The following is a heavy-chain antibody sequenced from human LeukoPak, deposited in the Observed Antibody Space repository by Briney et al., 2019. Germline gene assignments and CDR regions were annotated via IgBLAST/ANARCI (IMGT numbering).Heavy chain of an antibody. D-gene: IGHD6-13*01. CDR3: ARDFVIAATTEYFQY. CDR2: IYTSGST. CDR1: GGSISSDSYY. Sequence: SETLSLTCTVSGGSISSDSYYWSWIRQPAGKGLEWIGHIYTSGSTKYNPSLKSRVTISADTSKNQFSLKLSSVTAADTSVYSCARDFVIAATTEYFQYWGQGTLVTVSS. J-gene: IGHJ1*01. V-gene: IGHV4-61*09.